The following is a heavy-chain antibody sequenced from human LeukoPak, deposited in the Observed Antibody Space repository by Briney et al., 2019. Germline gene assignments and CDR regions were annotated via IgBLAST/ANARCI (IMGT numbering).Heavy chain of an antibody. CDR1: GYTFSSHG. CDR3: ARAYYHDTSSYQGFDF. V-gene: IGHV1-18*01. D-gene: IGHD3-22*01. J-gene: IGHJ4*02. Sequence: GASVKVSCKASGYTFSSHGYTWVRQAPGQGLEWMGWISAYNGNTDYAQKFQGRVTMTTDTSPSTAYMELGSLRSDGTAVYFCARAYYHDTSSYQGFDFWGQGTLVTVSS. CDR2: ISAYNGNT.